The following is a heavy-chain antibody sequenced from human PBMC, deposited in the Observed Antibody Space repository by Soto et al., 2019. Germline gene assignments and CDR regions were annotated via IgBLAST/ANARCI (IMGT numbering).Heavy chain of an antibody. CDR2: IRWLCGSI. CDR3: AKVEPRGDYPFGPDFDY. CDR1: GFTFDDYA. D-gene: IGHD3-16*01. J-gene: IGHJ4*02. Sequence: GGSLRLSCAASGFTFDDYAMHWLRQAPGKGLECVSGIRWLCGSIGYADSVNGRFTISRDNATNSLYLQMNSLRAEDTALYYCAKVEPRGDYPFGPDFDYWGQGTLVTVSS. V-gene: IGHV3-9*01.